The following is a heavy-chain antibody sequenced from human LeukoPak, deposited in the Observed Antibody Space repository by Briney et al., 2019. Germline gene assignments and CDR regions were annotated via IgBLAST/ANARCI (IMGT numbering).Heavy chain of an antibody. J-gene: IGHJ5*02. CDR1: GFTFSTYW. CDR2: INQDGSEK. V-gene: IGHV3-7*03. CDR3: ARGPESVTGNWFDP. D-gene: IGHD2-21*02. Sequence: GGSLRLSCAASGFTFSTYWMNWVRQAPGKGLEWVANINQDGSEKYYVDSVKGRFTISRDNAKNSLYLQMNSLRAEDTAVYYCARGPESVTGNWFDPWGQGTLVTVSS.